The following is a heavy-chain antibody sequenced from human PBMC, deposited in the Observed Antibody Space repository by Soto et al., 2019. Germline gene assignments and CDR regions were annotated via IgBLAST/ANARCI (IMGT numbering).Heavy chain of an antibody. V-gene: IGHV4-59*01. J-gene: IGHJ4*02. CDR1: GGSISRYY. D-gene: IGHD3-22*01. CDR3: ARDLTIRGYYYDSSGYYGVRYFDY. CDR2: IYYSGST. Sequence: SETLSLTCTVSGGSISRYYWSWIRQPPGKGLEWIGYIYYSGSTNYNPSLKSRVTISVDTSKNQFSLKLSSVTAADTAVYYCARDLTIRGYYYDSSGYYGVRYFDYWGQGTLVTVS.